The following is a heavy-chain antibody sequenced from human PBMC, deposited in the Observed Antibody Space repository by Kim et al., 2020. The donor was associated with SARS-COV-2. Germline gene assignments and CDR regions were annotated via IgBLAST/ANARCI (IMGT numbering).Heavy chain of an antibody. CDR3: AKDMFDY. Sequence: GGSLRLSCAASGFTFSRHDMHWVRQAPGKGLELVAVISYDGSKKYYADSVKGRFTISRDNSKNTLFLQMNSLRVEDMTVYYCAKDMFDYWGQGTLVTVSS. CDR1: GFTFSRHD. CDR2: ISYDGSKK. V-gene: IGHV3-30*18. J-gene: IGHJ4*02.